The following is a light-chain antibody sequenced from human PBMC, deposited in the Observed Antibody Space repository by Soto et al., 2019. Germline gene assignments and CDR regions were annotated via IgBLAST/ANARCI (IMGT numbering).Light chain of an antibody. Sequence: EIVLTQSPGTLSLSPGERATLSCRASQSVSSSYLAWYQQKPGQAPRLLIYGASSRATGIPDRFSGSVSGTDFTLTISRLEPEDFALYYCQQRLTFGGGTKVEIK. V-gene: IGKV3-20*01. CDR1: QSVSSSY. CDR2: GAS. J-gene: IGKJ4*01. CDR3: QQRLT.